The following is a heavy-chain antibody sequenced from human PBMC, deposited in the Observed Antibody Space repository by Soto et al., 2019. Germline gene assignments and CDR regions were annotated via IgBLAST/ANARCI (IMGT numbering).Heavy chain of an antibody. V-gene: IGHV3-30-3*01. Sequence: QVQLVESGGGVVQPGRSLRLSCAASGFTFSSYAMHWVRQAPGKGLEWVAVISYDGSNKYYADSVKGRFTISRDNSKNTLYLQMNSLRAEDTAVYYCANSIAAYSYLDYWGQGTLVTVSS. CDR1: GFTFSSYA. D-gene: IGHD6-13*01. CDR2: ISYDGSNK. J-gene: IGHJ4*02. CDR3: ANSIAAYSYLDY.